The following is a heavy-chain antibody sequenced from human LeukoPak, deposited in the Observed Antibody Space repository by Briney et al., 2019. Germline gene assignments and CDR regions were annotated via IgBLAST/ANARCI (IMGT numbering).Heavy chain of an antibody. J-gene: IGHJ4*02. CDR3: AREYSSSWYYFDY. V-gene: IGHV3-21*01. CDR1: GFTFSSYS. Sequence: GGSLRLSCAASGFTFSSYSMNWDRQAPGKGLEWVSSISSSSSYIYYADSVKGRFTISRDNAKNSLYLQMNSLRAEDTAVYYCAREYSSSWYYFDYWGQGTLVTVSS. D-gene: IGHD6-13*01. CDR2: ISSSSSYI.